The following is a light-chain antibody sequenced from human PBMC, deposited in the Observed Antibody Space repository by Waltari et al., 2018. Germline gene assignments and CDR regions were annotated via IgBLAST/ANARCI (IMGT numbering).Light chain of an antibody. CDR1: QSVLSSSNNKNY. CDR2: WAS. CDR3: QQCYSTPYT. J-gene: IGKJ2*01. V-gene: IGKV4-1*01. Sequence: DIVMTQSPDSLAVSLGERATINCKSSQSVLSSSNNKNYLDWYQQKPGQPPKLLISWASTRESGVPDRFSGSGSGTDFTLTISSLQAEDVAVYYCQQCYSTPYTFGQGTKLEIK.